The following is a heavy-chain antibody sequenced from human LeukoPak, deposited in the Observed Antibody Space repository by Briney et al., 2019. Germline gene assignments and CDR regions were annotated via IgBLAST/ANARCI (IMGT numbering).Heavy chain of an antibody. CDR1: GGSISSSSYY. V-gene: IGHV4-39*07. D-gene: IGHD3-10*01. CDR2: IYYSGST. Sequence: PSETLSLTCTVSGGSISSSSYYWGWIRQPLGKGLEWIGSIYYSGSTYYNPSLKSRVTISVDTSKNQFSLKLNSLTAADTAVYYCATEHYYGSGTYHPDYWGQGTLVTVSS. J-gene: IGHJ4*02. CDR3: ATEHYYGSGTYHPDY.